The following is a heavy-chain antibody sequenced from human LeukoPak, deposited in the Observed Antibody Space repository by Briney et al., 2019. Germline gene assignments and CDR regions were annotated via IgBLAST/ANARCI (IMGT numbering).Heavy chain of an antibody. CDR2: INWNGGST. CDR3: ARSYDFWRDFDY. V-gene: IGHV3-20*04. J-gene: IGHJ4*02. D-gene: IGHD3-3*01. Sequence: GGSLRLSCAASGLTFSSYAMSWVRQAPGKGLEWVSGINWNGGSTGYADSVKGRFTISRDNAKNSLYLQMNSLRAEDTALYYCARSYDFWRDFDYWGQGTLVTVSS. CDR1: GLTFSSYA.